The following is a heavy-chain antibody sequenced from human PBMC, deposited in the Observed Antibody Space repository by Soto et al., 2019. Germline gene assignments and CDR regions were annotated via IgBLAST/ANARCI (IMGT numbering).Heavy chain of an antibody. Sequence: PGGSLRLSCAASGFTFSNAWMSWVRQAPGKGLEWVGRIKSKTDGGTTDYAAPVKGRFTISRDDSKNTLYLQMNSLKTEDTAVYYCTTGVILLTLSYYYYGMDVWGQGTTVTVSS. J-gene: IGHJ6*02. CDR3: TTGVILLTLSYYYYGMDV. CDR2: IKSKTDGGTT. CDR1: GFTFSNAW. D-gene: IGHD2-21*01. V-gene: IGHV3-15*01.